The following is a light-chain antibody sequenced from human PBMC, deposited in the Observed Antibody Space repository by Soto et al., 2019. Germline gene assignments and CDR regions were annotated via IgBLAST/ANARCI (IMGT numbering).Light chain of an antibody. Sequence: QYVLTQPPSASGTPGQRVTFSCSGSTSNIGSNAVNWYQQLPGTAPKLLIYSNDRRPSGVPDRFSGSKSGTSASLAISGLQSEDEADYYCTAWDDSLNGRLFGGGTKLTVL. CDR2: SND. CDR1: TSNIGSNA. CDR3: TAWDDSLNGRL. J-gene: IGLJ2*01. V-gene: IGLV1-44*01.